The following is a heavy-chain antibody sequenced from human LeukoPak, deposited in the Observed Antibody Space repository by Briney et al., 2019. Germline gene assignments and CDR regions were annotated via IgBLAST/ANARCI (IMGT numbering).Heavy chain of an antibody. J-gene: IGHJ4*02. CDR1: GFTFSSYS. V-gene: IGHV3-21*01. D-gene: IGHD2-21*01. CDR2: ISSSSSDM. Sequence: PGGSLRLSCAASGFTFSSYSLNWVRQAPGKGLEWVSSISSSSSDMYYADSVKGRFTIFRDNAKNSLYLQLNSLRAEDTAVYYCAPGDPLDYWGQGTLVTVSS. CDR3: APGDPLDY.